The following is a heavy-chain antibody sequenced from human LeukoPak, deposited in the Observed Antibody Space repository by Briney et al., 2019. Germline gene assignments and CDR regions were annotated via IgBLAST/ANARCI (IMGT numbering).Heavy chain of an antibody. Sequence: SQTLSLTCAVSGGSISSGGYSWRWIRQPPGKGLEWIGYIYHSGSTYYNPSLKSRVTISVDRSKNQFSLKLSSVTAADTAVYYCARGVSSGYYFDYWGQGTLVTVSS. J-gene: IGHJ4*02. CDR3: ARGVSSGYYFDY. CDR2: IYHSGST. D-gene: IGHD3-22*01. CDR1: GGSISSGGYS. V-gene: IGHV4-30-2*01.